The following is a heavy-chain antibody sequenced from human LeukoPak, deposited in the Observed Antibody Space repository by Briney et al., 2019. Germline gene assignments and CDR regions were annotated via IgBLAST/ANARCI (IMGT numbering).Heavy chain of an antibody. J-gene: IGHJ3*02. Sequence: ASVKVSCKASGGTFSSYAISWVRQAPGQGLEWMGGIIPIFGTANYAQKFQGRVTITTDESTSTAYMELSSLRSEDTAVYYCARALGDIVVVPAAPYAFDIWGQGTMVTVSS. CDR3: ARALGDIVVVPAAPYAFDI. V-gene: IGHV1-69*05. CDR2: IIPIFGTA. D-gene: IGHD2-2*01. CDR1: GGTFSSYA.